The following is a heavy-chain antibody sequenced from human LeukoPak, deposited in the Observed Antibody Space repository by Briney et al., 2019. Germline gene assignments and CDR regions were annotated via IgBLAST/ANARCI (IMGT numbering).Heavy chain of an antibody. J-gene: IGHJ4*02. V-gene: IGHV4-34*01. CDR1: GGSFSGYY. CDR3: ARSLYQLPVDY. CDR2: INHSGST. D-gene: IGHD2-2*01. Sequence: SSETLSLTCAVSGGSFSGYYWSWIRQPPGKGLEWMGQINHSGSTNYNPSLKSRVTISVDTSKNQFSLKLSSVTAADTAVYYCARSLYQLPVDYWGQGTLVTVSS.